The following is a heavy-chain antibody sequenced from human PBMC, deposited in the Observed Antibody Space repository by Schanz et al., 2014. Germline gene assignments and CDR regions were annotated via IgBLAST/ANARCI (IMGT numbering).Heavy chain of an antibody. D-gene: IGHD3-9*01. CDR1: GFSVSSNF. CDR3: ARTTNPFNFDSWPYLDY. CDR2: IYSGGDT. V-gene: IGHV3-66*01. J-gene: IGHJ4*02. Sequence: EVQLVESGGGLVQPGGSLRLSCAASGFSVSSNFMTWVRQAPGKGLEWVSLIYSGGDTNYAGSVKGRFTISRDGSKNTLYLQMNSLRAEDTAVYYCARTTNPFNFDSWPYLDYWGQGTLVTVSS.